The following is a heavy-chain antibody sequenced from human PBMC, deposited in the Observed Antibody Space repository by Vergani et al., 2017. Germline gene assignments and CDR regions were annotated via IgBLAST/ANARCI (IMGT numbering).Heavy chain of an antibody. CDR1: GFTFISYA. V-gene: IGHV3-23*01. D-gene: IGHD4-17*01. Sequence: EVQLLESGGGLLQPGGSLRLSCAASGFTFISYAMSWVRQGPGKGLEWVSAISGSGGSTYYADTVKGRFTISRDNSKNTLYLKMNSLRVEDTAVYYCGKELRYGAINGRDYWGQGTLVTVSS. J-gene: IGHJ4*02. CDR2: ISGSGGST. CDR3: GKELRYGAINGRDY.